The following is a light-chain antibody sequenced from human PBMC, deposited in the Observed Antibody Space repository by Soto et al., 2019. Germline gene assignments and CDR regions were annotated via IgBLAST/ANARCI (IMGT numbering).Light chain of an antibody. CDR3: SSYTSSSTRV. Sequence: QSALTQPASVSGSPGQSITISCTGTSSDVGGYNYVSWYQQHPGKAPQLMIYEVSNRPSGVSNRVSGSKSGNTASLTISGPQAGDKADYYCSSYTSSSTRVFGGGTKVTVL. CDR2: EVS. CDR1: SSDVGGYNY. V-gene: IGLV2-14*01. J-gene: IGLJ3*02.